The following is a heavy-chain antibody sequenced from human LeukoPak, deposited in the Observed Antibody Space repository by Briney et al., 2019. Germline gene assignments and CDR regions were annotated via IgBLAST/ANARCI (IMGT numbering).Heavy chain of an antibody. J-gene: IGHJ3*02. D-gene: IGHD3-10*01. CDR1: GFTFSSYE. V-gene: IGHV3-48*03. Sequence: PGGSLRLSCAASGFTFSSYEMNWVRQAPGKGLEWVSYISSSGSTIYYADSVKGRFTISRDNAKHSLYLQMNSLKTEDTAVYYCTTSGSYYAFDIWGQGTMVTVSS. CDR3: TTSGSYYAFDI. CDR2: ISSSGSTI.